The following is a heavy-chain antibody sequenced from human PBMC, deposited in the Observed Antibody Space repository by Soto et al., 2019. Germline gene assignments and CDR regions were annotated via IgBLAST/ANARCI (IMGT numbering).Heavy chain of an antibody. J-gene: IGHJ3*01. CDR1: GFTFSHYA. CDR3: TREASSWGFAFDL. D-gene: IGHD3-16*01. V-gene: IGHV3-23*01. Sequence: EVQLLESGGGLVQPGGSLRLSCAASGFTFSHYAMSWVRQAPGKGLQWVSTIFGSGAPTHYADSVKGRFGISRDNSNNKVLLEMNSLKDEDTAVYYGTREASSWGFAFDLWGQGTRVAVSS. CDR2: IFGSGAPT.